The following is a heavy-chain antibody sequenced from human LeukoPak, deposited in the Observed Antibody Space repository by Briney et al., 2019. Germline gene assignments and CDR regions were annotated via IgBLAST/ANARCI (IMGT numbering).Heavy chain of an antibody. V-gene: IGHV4-34*01. CDR3: ARRPLNYGSGSYLDY. CDR2: INHSGST. J-gene: IGHJ4*02. D-gene: IGHD3-10*01. Sequence: SETLSLTCAVYGGSFSGYYWSWIRQPPGKGPEWIGEINHSGSTNYNPSLKSRVTISVDTSKNQFSLKLSSVTAADTAVYYCARRPLNYGSGSYLDYWGQGTLVTVSS. CDR1: GGSFSGYY.